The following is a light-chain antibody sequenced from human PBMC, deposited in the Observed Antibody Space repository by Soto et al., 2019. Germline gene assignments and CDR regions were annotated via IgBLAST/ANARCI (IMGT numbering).Light chain of an antibody. CDR3: SSYSSSSTLV. J-gene: IGLJ1*01. CDR1: TSNIGSTS. CDR2: SNN. V-gene: IGLV1-44*01. Sequence: QSVLTQPPSASGTPGQRVTISCSGSTSNIGSTSVNWYQQVPGAAPKLLIYSNNQRPSGVPDRFSGSKSGTSASLAISGLQAEDEADYYCSSYSSSSTLVFGTGTKLTVL.